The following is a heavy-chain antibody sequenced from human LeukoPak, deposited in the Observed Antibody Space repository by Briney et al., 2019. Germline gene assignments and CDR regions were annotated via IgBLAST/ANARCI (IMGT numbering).Heavy chain of an antibody. J-gene: IGHJ4*02. CDR1: GGSIISSNW. Sequence: PSETLSLTCAVSGGSIISSNWWSWVRQPPGKGLEWIGEIYHSGSTNYNPSLKSRVTISVDKSKNQLSLKLSSVTAADTAVYYCARKTYDSGGYYGYWGQGTLVTVSS. CDR3: ARKTYDSGGYYGY. V-gene: IGHV4-4*02. D-gene: IGHD3-22*01. CDR2: IYHSGST.